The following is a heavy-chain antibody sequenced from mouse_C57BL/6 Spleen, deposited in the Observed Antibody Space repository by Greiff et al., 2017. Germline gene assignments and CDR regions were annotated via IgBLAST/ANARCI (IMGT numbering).Heavy chain of an antibody. Sequence: EVKLVESEGGLVQPGSSMKLSCTASGFTFSDYYMAWVRQVPEKGLEWVANINYDGSSTYYLDSLKSRFIISRDNAKNILYLQMSSLKSEDTATYYCARAGSSFYAMDYWGQGTSVTVSS. CDR3: ARAGSSFYAMDY. V-gene: IGHV5-16*01. CDR1: GFTFSDYY. D-gene: IGHD1-1*01. J-gene: IGHJ4*01. CDR2: INYDGSST.